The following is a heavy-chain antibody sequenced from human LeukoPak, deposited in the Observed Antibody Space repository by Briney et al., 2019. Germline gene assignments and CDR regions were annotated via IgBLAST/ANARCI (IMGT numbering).Heavy chain of an antibody. CDR2: ISGSGGST. CDR3: AKERGPRRFDP. Sequence: GGSLRLSCEASEFTVTTNHMSWVRQAPGKGLEWVSAISGSGGSTYYADSVKGRFTISRDNSKNTLYLQMNSLRAEDTAVYYCAKERGPRRFDPWGQGTLVTVSS. CDR1: EFTVTTNH. V-gene: IGHV3-23*01. J-gene: IGHJ5*02.